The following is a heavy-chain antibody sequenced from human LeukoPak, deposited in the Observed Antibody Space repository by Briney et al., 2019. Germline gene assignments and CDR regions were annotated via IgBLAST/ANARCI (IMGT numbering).Heavy chain of an antibody. CDR3: AKTYSGSYYSFDY. V-gene: IGHV3-23*01. J-gene: IGHJ4*02. CDR2: ITGSGDST. Sequence: AGGSLRLSCAASGFTFSSYAMSWVRQAPGKGLEWVSTITGSGDSTYYADSVKGRFTISRDNSKNTVYLQMNSLRAEDTAVYYCAKTYSGSYYSFDYWGQGTLVTVSS. D-gene: IGHD3-10*01. CDR1: GFTFSSYA.